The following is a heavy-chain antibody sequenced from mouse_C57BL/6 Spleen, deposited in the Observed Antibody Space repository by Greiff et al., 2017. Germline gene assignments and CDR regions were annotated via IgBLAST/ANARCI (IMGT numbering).Heavy chain of an antibody. CDR3: ARAYYGSSYSYAMDY. J-gene: IGHJ4*01. CDR2: IDPSDSYT. Sequence: VQLQQPGAELVMPGASVKLSCKASGYTFTSYWMHWVKQRPGQGLEWIGEIDPSDSYTNYNQKFKGKSTLTVDKSSSTAYMQLSSLTSEDSAVYYCARAYYGSSYSYAMDYWGQGTSVTVSS. D-gene: IGHD1-1*01. CDR1: GYTFTSYW. V-gene: IGHV1-69*01.